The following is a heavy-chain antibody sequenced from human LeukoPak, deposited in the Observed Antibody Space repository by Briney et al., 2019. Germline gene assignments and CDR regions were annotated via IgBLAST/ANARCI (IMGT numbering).Heavy chain of an antibody. V-gene: IGHV3-23*01. D-gene: IGHD4-17*01. CDR2: IRGSGASS. Sequence: GGSLRLSCEASGFTFSNYAMAWVRQAPGKGLEWVSSIRGSGASSFYADSVKGRFAMSRDNSKSTLYLQMNSLRVGDTAVYYCGRDPNGDYVGAFDFGGQGTLVTVSS. CDR3: GRDPNGDYVGAFDF. CDR1: GFTFSNYA. J-gene: IGHJ3*01.